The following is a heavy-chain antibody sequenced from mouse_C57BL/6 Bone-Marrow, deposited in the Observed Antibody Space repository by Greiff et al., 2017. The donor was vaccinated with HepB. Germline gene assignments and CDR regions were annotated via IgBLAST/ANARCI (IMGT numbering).Heavy chain of an antibody. CDR3: ARGYYFDS. Sequence: EVHLVESGGGLVKPGGSLKLSCAASGFTFSDYGMHWVRQAPEKGLEWVAYISSGSSTIYYADTVKGRFTISRDNAKNTLFLQMTSLRSEDTAMYYCARGYYFDSWGQGTTLTVSS. J-gene: IGHJ2*01. CDR2: ISSGSSTI. CDR1: GFTFSDYG. V-gene: IGHV5-17*01.